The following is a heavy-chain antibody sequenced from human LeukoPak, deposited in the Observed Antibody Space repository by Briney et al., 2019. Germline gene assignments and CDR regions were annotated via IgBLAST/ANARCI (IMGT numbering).Heavy chain of an antibody. CDR2: INPNSGGT. CDR3: AREDSSWYGGDY. Sequence: ASVKVSCKTSEYTFSSYDIVWVRQVTGQGLEWMGWINPNSGGTNYAQKFQGRVTMTTDTSTSTAYMELSSLRSEDTAVYYCAREDSSWYGGDYWGQGTLVTVSS. D-gene: IGHD6-13*01. J-gene: IGHJ4*02. CDR1: EYTFSSYD. V-gene: IGHV1-8*02.